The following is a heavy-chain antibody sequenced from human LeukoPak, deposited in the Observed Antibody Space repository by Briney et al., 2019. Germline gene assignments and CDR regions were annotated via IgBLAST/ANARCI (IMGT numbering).Heavy chain of an antibody. V-gene: IGHV3-23*01. CDR2: VTKTGDKT. Sequence: GGSLRLSCAASGFTFSSYAMSWVRQAPGKGLEWVSTVTKTGDKTFYVDSVKGRFTVSRDNSKNTLYLQMNSLRVDDTGVYYRAKGAPYCAGGDCYEVYDYWGRGTLVTVSS. CDR1: GFTFSSYA. J-gene: IGHJ4*02. D-gene: IGHD2-21*02. CDR3: AKGAPYCAGGDCYEVYDY.